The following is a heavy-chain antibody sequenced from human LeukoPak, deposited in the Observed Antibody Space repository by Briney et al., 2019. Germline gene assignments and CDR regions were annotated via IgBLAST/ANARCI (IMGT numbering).Heavy chain of an antibody. CDR2: IIPILGIA. Sequence: ASVKVSCKASGGTFSSYAISWVRQAPGQGLEWMGGIIPILGIANYAQKFQGRVTITADKSTSTAYMELSSLRSEDTAVYYCARGYCSGGSCYNPTNYWGQGTLVTVSS. V-gene: IGHV1-69*10. CDR1: GGTFSSYA. CDR3: ARGYCSGGSCYNPTNY. J-gene: IGHJ4*02. D-gene: IGHD2-15*01.